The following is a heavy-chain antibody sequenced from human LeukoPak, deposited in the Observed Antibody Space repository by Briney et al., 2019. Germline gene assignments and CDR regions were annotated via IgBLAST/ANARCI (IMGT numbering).Heavy chain of an antibody. Sequence: GGSPRLSCAASGFSFGTHGMSWVRQGPGKGLEWVSALDGSGASIYYTDSVKGRFTISRDNSKNTLFLQMNSLRAEDTAIYYCAKDSPILTVWGQGTMVTVSS. CDR2: LDGSGASI. V-gene: IGHV3-23*01. J-gene: IGHJ3*01. CDR1: GFSFGTHG. D-gene: IGHD3-9*01. CDR3: AKDSPILTV.